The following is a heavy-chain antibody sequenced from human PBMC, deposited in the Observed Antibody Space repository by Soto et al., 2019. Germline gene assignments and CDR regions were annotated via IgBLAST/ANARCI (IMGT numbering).Heavy chain of an antibody. V-gene: IGHV4-30-4*01. Sequence: SETLSLTCTVSGGSISSGDYYWSWIRQPPGKGLEWIGYIYYSGSTYYNPSLKSRVTISVDTSKNQFSLKLSSVTAADTAVYYCARDQSSDSSGYYYFDYWGQGTLVTVSS. D-gene: IGHD3-22*01. J-gene: IGHJ4*02. CDR3: ARDQSSDSSGYYYFDY. CDR2: IYYSGST. CDR1: GGSISSGDYY.